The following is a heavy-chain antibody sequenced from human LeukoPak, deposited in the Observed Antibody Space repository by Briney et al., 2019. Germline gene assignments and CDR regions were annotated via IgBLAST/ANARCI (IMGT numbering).Heavy chain of an antibody. CDR3: ARGKTSDDIVEDAFDI. J-gene: IGHJ3*02. Sequence: GGSLRLSCAASGFSVNTNYMTWVRQAPGKGLEWVSVLYSGGGAYYADSVKDRFTISRDYSQNTLLRQMNSLRAEDTALYYCARGKTSDDIVEDAFDIWGQGTMVAVSS. V-gene: IGHV3-66*01. CDR1: GFSVNTNY. CDR2: LYSGGGA. D-gene: IGHD2-15*01.